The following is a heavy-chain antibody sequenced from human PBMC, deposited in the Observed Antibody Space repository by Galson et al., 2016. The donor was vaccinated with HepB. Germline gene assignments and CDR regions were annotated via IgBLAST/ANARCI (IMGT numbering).Heavy chain of an antibody. CDR3: ARESVVPAPRRVVRYGMDV. V-gene: IGHV3-11*01. CDR2: ISSSGGAR. CDR1: GFTFSDYY. Sequence: SLRLSCAASGFTFSDYYMSWIRQAPGKGLEWVSYISSSGGARYYADSVKGRFTISRDNAKSSVYLQMNSLRAEDTAVYYCARESVVPAPRRVVRYGMDVWGQGTTVIVSS. J-gene: IGHJ6*02. D-gene: IGHD2-2*01.